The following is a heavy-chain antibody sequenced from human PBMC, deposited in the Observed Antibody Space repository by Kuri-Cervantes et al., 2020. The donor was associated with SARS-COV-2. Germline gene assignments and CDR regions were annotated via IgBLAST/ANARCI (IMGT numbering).Heavy chain of an antibody. CDR2: IWYDGSNK. CDR1: GFTFSSYG. J-gene: IGHJ6*02. V-gene: IGHV3-33*08. Sequence: GGSLRLPCAASGFTFSSYGMHWVRQAPGKGLEWVAVIWYDGSNKYYADSVKGRFTISRDNSKNTLYLQMNSLRAEDTAVYYCARDPVVVAAADWDGMDVWGQGTTVTVSS. D-gene: IGHD2-15*01. CDR3: ARDPVVVAAADWDGMDV.